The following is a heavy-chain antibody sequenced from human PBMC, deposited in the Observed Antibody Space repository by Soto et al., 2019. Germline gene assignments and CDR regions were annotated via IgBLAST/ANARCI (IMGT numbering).Heavy chain of an antibody. CDR2: ISSYNGNT. V-gene: IGHV1-18*01. J-gene: IGHJ4*02. CDR1: GYTFTTYG. D-gene: IGHD1-26*01. Sequence: ASVKVSCKASGYTFTTYGISWVRQAPGQGLEWMGWISSYNGNTNYAQKLQDRVTMTTDTSTNIAYVELRSLRSDDTAVFYCARDRGSGSYYDRFDYWGQGTLVTVSS. CDR3: ARDRGSGSYYDRFDY.